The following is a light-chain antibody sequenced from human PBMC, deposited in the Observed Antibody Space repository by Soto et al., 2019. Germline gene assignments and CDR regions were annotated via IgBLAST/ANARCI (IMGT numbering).Light chain of an antibody. CDR3: QKYESSPLT. J-gene: IGKJ4*01. CDR2: RAS. Sequence: EIVLTQSPDTRSLSPGERATLSCRASQSVSSALLAWYQQKPGQAPRLLIYRASTRATGIPDRFTGSVYGKDFTLTISRLEPEDCAVYYCQKYESSPLTFGGGTKVEIQ. V-gene: IGKV3-20*01. CDR1: QSVSSAL.